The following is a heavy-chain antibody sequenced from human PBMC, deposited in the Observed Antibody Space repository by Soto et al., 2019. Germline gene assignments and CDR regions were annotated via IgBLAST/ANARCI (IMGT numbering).Heavy chain of an antibody. CDR1: GYTFTSYG. V-gene: IGHV1-18*04. CDR2: IRAYNGYT. J-gene: IGHJ4*02. CDR3: ARASDGYRSGWYVGYFDF. Sequence: QVQLVQSGAEVRKPGASVKVSCKASGYTFTSYGISWVRQAPGQGLEWMGWIRAYNGYTNYAQKFQGRVTVTTDTSTSTEYMELRSLISDDTAVYYCARASDGYRSGWYVGYFDFWGQGTLVTVSS. D-gene: IGHD6-19*01.